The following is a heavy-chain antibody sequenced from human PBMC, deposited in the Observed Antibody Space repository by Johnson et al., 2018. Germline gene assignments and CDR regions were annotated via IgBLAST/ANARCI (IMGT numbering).Heavy chain of an antibody. Sequence: QVQLQQWGAGLLKPSQTLSLTCAVSGGSISSGGYSWRWIRQPPGKGLEWIGYIYHSGSTYYNPSLKSRVTISVDRPKNHLSLKLRPVTAPDTAVYYCARAPFSSLIQNSFEIWGQGTMVTVSS. J-gene: IGHJ3*02. CDR2: IYHSGST. CDR3: ARAPFSSLIQNSFEI. V-gene: IGHV4-30-2*01. CDR1: GGSISSGGYS.